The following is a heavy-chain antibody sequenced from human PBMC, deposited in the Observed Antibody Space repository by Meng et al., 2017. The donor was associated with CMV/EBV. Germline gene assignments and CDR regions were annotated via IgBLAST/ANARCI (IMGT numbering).Heavy chain of an antibody. CDR3: ALAEYSSSLFDY. Sequence: QLVQSGAAVKKPGSSLKVACKASGDTFTSYYMHWVRQAPGQGLEWMGIINPSGGSTSYAQKFQGRVTMTRDTSTSTVYMELSSLRSEDTAVYYCALAEYSSSLFDYWGQGTLVTVSS. J-gene: IGHJ4*02. V-gene: IGHV1-46*01. D-gene: IGHD6-13*01. CDR2: INPSGGST. CDR1: GDTFTSYY.